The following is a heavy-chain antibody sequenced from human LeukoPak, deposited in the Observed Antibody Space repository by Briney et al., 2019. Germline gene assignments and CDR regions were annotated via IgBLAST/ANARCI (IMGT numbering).Heavy chain of an antibody. Sequence: SETLSLTCAVYGESFSGFYWSWIRQPPGKTLEWIGEMNPSGNTNYNPSLQSRATISVDTSKNQFSLKLNSVTAADAAVYYCARRSYTSTWYFATWYFDYWDRGTLVTVSS. V-gene: IGHV4-34*01. J-gene: IGHJ4*02. CDR1: GESFSGFY. CDR3: ARRSYTSTWYFATWYFDY. D-gene: IGHD3-10*01. CDR2: MNPSGNT.